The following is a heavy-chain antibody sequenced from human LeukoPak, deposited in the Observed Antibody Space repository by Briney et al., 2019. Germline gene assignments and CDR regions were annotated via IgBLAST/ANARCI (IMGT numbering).Heavy chain of an antibody. Sequence: GASVRVSCKASGYTFTSYGISWVRQAPGQGLEWMGWISAYNGNTNYAQKLQGRVTMTTDTSTSTAYMELRSLRSDDTAVYYCARSELYYGSESYYHLDYWGHGTLVTVSS. CDR1: GYTFTSYG. CDR2: ISAYNGNT. CDR3: ARSELYYGSESYYHLDY. J-gene: IGHJ4*01. V-gene: IGHV1-18*01. D-gene: IGHD3-10*01.